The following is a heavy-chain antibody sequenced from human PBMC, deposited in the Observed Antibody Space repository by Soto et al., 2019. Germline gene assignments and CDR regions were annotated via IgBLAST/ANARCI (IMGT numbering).Heavy chain of an antibody. V-gene: IGHV4-31*03. D-gene: IGHD3-3*01. CDR3: AKFGLEAFDV. Sequence: QVQLQPSRPALVKPSQTMSLTCTVSGGSISSDGHYWNWVRQHPEKGLEWIAYISYSGSTFHNPSLKSRVTISTDTSKNQFSLTLSSVTAADTAVYYCAKFGLEAFDVWGQGTAVTVSS. J-gene: IGHJ3*01. CDR2: ISYSGST. CDR1: GGSISSDGHY.